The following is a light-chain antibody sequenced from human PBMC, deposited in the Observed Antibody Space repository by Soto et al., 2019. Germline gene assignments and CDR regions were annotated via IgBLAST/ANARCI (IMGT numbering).Light chain of an antibody. CDR1: SSDVGGYNY. CDR3: ASYTSTSTLV. CDR2: DVN. J-gene: IGLJ3*02. V-gene: IGLV2-14*01. Sequence: QSALTQPASVSGSPGQSIAISCTGNSSDVGGYNYVSWYHQYPGKAPKLMIFDVNNRPSGVSDSFSGYKSGNTASLTSSGLQAEDEGDYFCASYTSTSTLVFGGGNKLTVL.